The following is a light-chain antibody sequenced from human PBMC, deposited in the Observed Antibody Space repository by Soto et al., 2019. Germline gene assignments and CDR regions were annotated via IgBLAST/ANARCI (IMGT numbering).Light chain of an antibody. Sequence: QSVLIQPPSVSGSPGQSVTISCTGTSSDVGSYDYVSWYQQHPGTVPKPMIYNVNTRPSGVPDRFSGSKSGNTASMTISGLQAEDEADYYCAAWDDSLNGRVFGTGTKLTVL. J-gene: IGLJ1*01. CDR2: NVN. CDR1: SSDVGSYDY. CDR3: AAWDDSLNGRV. V-gene: IGLV2-11*01.